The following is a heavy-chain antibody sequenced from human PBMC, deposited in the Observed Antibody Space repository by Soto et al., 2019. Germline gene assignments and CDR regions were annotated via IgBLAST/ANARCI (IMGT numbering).Heavy chain of an antibody. J-gene: IGHJ4*02. CDR3: VSVEWLR. CDR1: GFTFSSHW. CDR2: IKQDGSEK. D-gene: IGHD5-12*01. V-gene: IGHV3-7*01. Sequence: PGGSLRLSCAGSGFTFSSHWMSWVRQAPGKGLEWVANIKQDGSEKYYVDSVKGRFTISRDNAKNSLYLQMNSLRVEDTAVYYCVSVEWLRWGQGTLVTVSS.